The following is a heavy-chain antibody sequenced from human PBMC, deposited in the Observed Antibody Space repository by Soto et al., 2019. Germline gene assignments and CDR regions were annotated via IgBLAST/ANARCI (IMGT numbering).Heavy chain of an antibody. CDR1: GFTFTSSA. CDR2: IAVGSGYT. CDR3: AADATAWQQMVPSDY. V-gene: IGHV1-58*01. Sequence: QMQLEQSGPEVKKPGTSVKVSCKASGFTFTSSAFQWVRQARGQRVEWIGWIAVGSGYTNYAQRFQDRVTLTRDMSTATTYMELSRLTSEDTAIYYCAADATAWQQMVPSDYCGQGTLVTVSS. D-gene: IGHD2-8*01. J-gene: IGHJ4*02.